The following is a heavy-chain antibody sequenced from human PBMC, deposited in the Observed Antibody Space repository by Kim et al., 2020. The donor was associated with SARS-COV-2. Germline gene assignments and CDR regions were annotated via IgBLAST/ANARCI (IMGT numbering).Heavy chain of an antibody. CDR3: ARGAVTTRYYYYYGMDV. Sequence: SVKVSCKASGGTFSSYAISWVRQAPGQGLEWMGGIIPIFGTANYAQKFQGRVTITADESTSTAYMELSSLRSEDTAVYYCARGAVTTRYYYYYGMDVWGQGTTVTVSS. J-gene: IGHJ6*02. CDR1: GGTFSSYA. CDR2: IIPIFGTA. D-gene: IGHD3-22*01. V-gene: IGHV1-69*13.